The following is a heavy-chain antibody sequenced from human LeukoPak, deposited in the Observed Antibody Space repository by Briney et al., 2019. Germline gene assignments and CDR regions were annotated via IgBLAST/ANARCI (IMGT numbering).Heavy chain of an antibody. CDR3: ALAATDDAFDI. CDR1: GFTFSSYS. V-gene: IGHV3-21*01. D-gene: IGHD6-6*01. CDR2: ISSSSSYI. J-gene: IGHJ3*02. Sequence: GGSLRLSCAASGFTFSSYSMNWVRQAPGKGLEWVSSISSSSSYIYYADSVKGRFTISRDNAQNSLYLQMNSLRAEDTAVYYCALAATDDAFDIWGQGTMVTVSS.